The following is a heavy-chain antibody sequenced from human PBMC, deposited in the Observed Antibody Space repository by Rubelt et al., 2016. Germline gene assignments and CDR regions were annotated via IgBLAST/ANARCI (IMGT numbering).Heavy chain of an antibody. J-gene: IGHJ4*02. CDR2: IDPSDSYT. D-gene: IGHD1-26*01. CDR3: ARRNSGTYSPFDY. V-gene: IGHV5-10-1*01. Sequence: EVQLVQSGAEVKKPGESLRISCKGSGYTFTNHWISWVRQMPGKGLEWMGRIDPSDSYTNYNPSFRGHVTVSVAKSSSTAYLQWSGLQASDTAMYYCARRNSGTYSPFDYWGQGTMVTVSP. CDR1: GYTFTNHW.